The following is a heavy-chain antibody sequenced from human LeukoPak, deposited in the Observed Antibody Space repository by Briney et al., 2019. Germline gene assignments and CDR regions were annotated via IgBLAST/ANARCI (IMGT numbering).Heavy chain of an antibody. V-gene: IGHV3-23*01. CDR2: ISTTGGST. CDR1: GFSFNNYA. J-gene: IGHJ4*02. D-gene: IGHD4-23*01. CDR3: AKDWTTVVTPKGYYFDS. Sequence: GGSLRLSCAASGFSFNNYAMSWVRQAPGKGLEWVPAISTTGGSTYCADSVKGRFTISRDNSKNTLSLQMDSLRVEDTAVYYCAKDWTTVVTPKGYYFDSWGQGTLVTVSS.